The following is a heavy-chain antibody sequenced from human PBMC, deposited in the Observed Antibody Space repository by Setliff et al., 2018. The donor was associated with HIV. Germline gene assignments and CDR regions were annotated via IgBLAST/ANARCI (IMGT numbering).Heavy chain of an antibody. V-gene: IGHV1-46*01. CDR2: INPSGGSI. CDR1: GYPFSTYF. Sequence: ASVKVSCKASGYPFSTYFMHWVRQAPGQGLEWMGIINPSGGSITYAQKFQGRVTITRDTSTSTVYMELSSLRSEDTAVYYCARVPNQELYFYGMDVWGQGTTVTVSS. J-gene: IGHJ6*02. D-gene: IGHD1-7*01. CDR3: ARVPNQELYFYGMDV.